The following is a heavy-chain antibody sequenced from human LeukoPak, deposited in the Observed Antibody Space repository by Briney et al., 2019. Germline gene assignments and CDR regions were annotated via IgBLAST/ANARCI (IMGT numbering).Heavy chain of an antibody. CDR3: ASTTDY. D-gene: IGHD1-1*01. V-gene: IGHV3-53*01. CDR1: GFAFSSYW. CDR2: IYSGGST. J-gene: IGHJ4*02. Sequence: GGSLRLSCAASGFAFSSYWMSWVRQAPGKGLEWVSVIYSGGSTYYADSVKGRFTISRDSSKNTLYLQMNSLRAEDTAVYNCASTTDYWGQGTLVTVSS.